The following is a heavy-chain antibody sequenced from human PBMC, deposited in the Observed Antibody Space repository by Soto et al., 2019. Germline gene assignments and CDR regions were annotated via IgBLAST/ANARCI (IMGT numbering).Heavy chain of an antibody. Sequence: PGGSLRLSCAASGFTFDDYGMSWVRQAPGKGLEWVSGINWNGGSTGYADSVKGRFTISRDNAKNSLYLQMNSLRAEDTALYYCARESYDILTGYYREPYYFDYWGQGTLVTVS. CDR2: INWNGGST. CDR1: GFTFDDYG. CDR3: ARESYDILTGYYREPYYFDY. V-gene: IGHV3-20*04. J-gene: IGHJ4*02. D-gene: IGHD3-9*01.